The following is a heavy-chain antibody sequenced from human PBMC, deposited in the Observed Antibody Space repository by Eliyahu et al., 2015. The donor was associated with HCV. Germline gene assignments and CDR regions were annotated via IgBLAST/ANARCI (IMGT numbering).Heavy chain of an antibody. CDR3: AKRGVIFWFGEGKGALDI. D-gene: IGHD3-10*01. J-gene: IGHJ3*02. CDR2: ISYDGSKK. Sequence: QVQMVESGGGVVQPGGSLRLSCAASGFGFNNYGMHWVRQAPGKGLEWVAVISYDGSKKYYADSVNGRFIISKDNFKNTLYLQMNSLRAEDTGVYYCAKRGVIFWFGEGKGALDIWGQRTTVTVSS. CDR1: GFGFNNYG. V-gene: IGHV3-30*18.